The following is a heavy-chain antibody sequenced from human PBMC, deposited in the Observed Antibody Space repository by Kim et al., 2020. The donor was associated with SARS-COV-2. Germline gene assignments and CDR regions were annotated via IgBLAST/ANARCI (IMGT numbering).Heavy chain of an antibody. Sequence: GGSLRLSCAASGFTFSSYSMNWVRQAPGKGLEWVSYISSSSSTIYYADSVKGRFTISRDNAKNSLYLQMNSLRDEDTAVYYCARTVSGYDILRFNWYFDLWGRGTLVTVSS. CDR3: ARTVSGYDILRFNWYFDL. V-gene: IGHV3-48*02. D-gene: IGHD3-9*01. J-gene: IGHJ2*01. CDR2: ISSSSSTI. CDR1: GFTFSSYS.